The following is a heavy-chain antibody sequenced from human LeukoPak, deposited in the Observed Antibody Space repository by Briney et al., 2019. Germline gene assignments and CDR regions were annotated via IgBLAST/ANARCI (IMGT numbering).Heavy chain of an antibody. CDR3: ARDRSSSSGVNAFDI. CDR2: MNPNSGAT. J-gene: IGHJ3*02. CDR1: GYTFTAYY. Sequence: GASVEVPCKASGYTFTAYYIHWVRQAPGQGLEWMGWMNPNSGATNYAQEFQGRVTMTRDTSISTAYMELSRLTSDDTAVYYCARDRSSSSGVNAFDIWGQGTIVTVSS. D-gene: IGHD6-13*01. V-gene: IGHV1-2*02.